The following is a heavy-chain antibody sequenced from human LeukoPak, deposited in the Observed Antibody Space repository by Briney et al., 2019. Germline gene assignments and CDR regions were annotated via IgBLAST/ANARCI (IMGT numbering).Heavy chain of an antibody. D-gene: IGHD3-16*01. CDR2: ISTTSRAI. Sequence: GGSLRLSCAASGFTFSSYTTNWVRQAPGKGLEWVAHISTTSRAIYYADSVRGRFTVSRDNAKNSLFLQMNSLRDEDTAIYYCARDKGGQALIAPLDYWGQGTMVTVSS. J-gene: IGHJ4*02. CDR1: GFTFSSYT. CDR3: ARDKGGQALIAPLDY. V-gene: IGHV3-48*02.